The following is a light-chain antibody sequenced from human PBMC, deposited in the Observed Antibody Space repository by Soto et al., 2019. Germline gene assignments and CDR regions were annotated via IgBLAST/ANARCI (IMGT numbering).Light chain of an antibody. CDR3: AAWDDSLSGSYV. V-gene: IGLV1-47*01. CDR2: RNN. Sequence: QSVLTQPPSASGNPGQRVTISCSGNSYKFGSNYVYWYQQLPGTAPKLLIYRNNQRPSGVPDRFSGSKSGTSASLAISGLRSEDEADYYCAAWDDSLSGSYVFGTGTKVTVL. J-gene: IGLJ1*01. CDR1: SYKFGSNY.